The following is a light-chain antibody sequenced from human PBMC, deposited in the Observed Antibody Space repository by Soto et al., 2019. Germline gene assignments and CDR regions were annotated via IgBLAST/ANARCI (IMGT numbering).Light chain of an antibody. CDR1: SSDVGGYNY. Sequence: QSVLAQPASVSGSPGQSITISCTGTSSDVGGYNYVSWYQQHPGKAPKLMIYEVSNRPSGVSNRFSGSKSGNTASLTISGLQAEDEADYYCSSYTSSSTGYVSGTGTKVTVL. CDR2: EVS. J-gene: IGLJ1*01. CDR3: SSYTSSSTGYV. V-gene: IGLV2-14*01.